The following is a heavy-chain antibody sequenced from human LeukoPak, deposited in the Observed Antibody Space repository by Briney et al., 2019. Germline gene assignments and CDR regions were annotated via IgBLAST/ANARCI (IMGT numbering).Heavy chain of an antibody. CDR2: ISYDGSNE. V-gene: IGHV3-30-3*01. CDR1: GFIFSTYA. D-gene: IGHD3-3*01. Sequence: GGSLRLSCAASGFIFSTYAIHWVRQAPGKGLEWVAVISYDGSNEYYADSVKGRFTISRDNSKNTLYLQMNSLRTEDTAVYYCARGKGLPYDFWSGPHYFDYWGQGTLVTVSS. J-gene: IGHJ4*02. CDR3: ARGKGLPYDFWSGPHYFDY.